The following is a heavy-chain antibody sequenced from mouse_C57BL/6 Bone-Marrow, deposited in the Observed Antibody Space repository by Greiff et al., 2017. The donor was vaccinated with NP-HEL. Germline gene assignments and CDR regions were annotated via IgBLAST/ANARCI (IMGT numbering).Heavy chain of an antibody. D-gene: IGHD1-1*01. CDR3: ARPFYYGSSFFYAMDY. CDR1: GYTFTSYG. Sequence: QVQLQQSGAELARPGASVKLSCKASGYTFTSYGISWVKQRTGQGLEWIGEIYPRSGNTYYNEKFKGKATLTADKSSSTAYMELRSLTSEDSAVYFCARPFYYGSSFFYAMDYWGQGTSVTVSS. V-gene: IGHV1-81*01. J-gene: IGHJ4*01. CDR2: IYPRSGNT.